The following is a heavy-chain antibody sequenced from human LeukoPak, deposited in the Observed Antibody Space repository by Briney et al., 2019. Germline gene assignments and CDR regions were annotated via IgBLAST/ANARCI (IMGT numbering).Heavy chain of an antibody. CDR1: GFTFDDYA. Sequence: GGSLRLSCAASGFTFDDYAMHWVRQAPGKGLEWVSGISWNSGSIGYADSVKGRFTISRDNAKNSLYLQMNSLRAEDTALYYCAKDRGLRLGESADAFDIWGQGTMVTVSS. CDR2: ISWNSGSI. CDR3: AKDRGLRLGESADAFDI. J-gene: IGHJ3*02. V-gene: IGHV3-9*01. D-gene: IGHD3-16*01.